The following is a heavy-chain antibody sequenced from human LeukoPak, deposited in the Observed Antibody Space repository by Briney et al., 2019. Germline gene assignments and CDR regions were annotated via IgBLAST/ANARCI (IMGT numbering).Heavy chain of an antibody. CDR3: VRDRDWGFDY. D-gene: IGHD3/OR15-3a*01. CDR2: IRYDGSNK. J-gene: IGHJ4*02. CDR1: GFTFRSHG. V-gene: IGHV3-30*02. Sequence: GGSLRLSCAASGFTFRSHGMHWVRQAPGKGLEWVAFIRYDGSNKYYADSVKGRFTISRDNSKNTLYLQMNSLRAEDTAVYYCVRDRDWGFDYWGQGTLVTVSS.